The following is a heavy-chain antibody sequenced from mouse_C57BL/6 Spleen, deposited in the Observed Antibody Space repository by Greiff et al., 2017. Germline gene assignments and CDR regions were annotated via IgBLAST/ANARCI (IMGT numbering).Heavy chain of an antibody. D-gene: IGHD1-1*01. CDR2: ISRGSSTI. CDR3: ATGGYDGGSSYGYFDV. CDR1: GFTFSDYG. V-gene: IGHV5-17*01. Sequence: EVHLVESGGGLVKPGGSLKLSCAASGFTFSDYGMHWVRQAPEKGLEWVAYISRGSSTIYYADTVKGRFTISRDNAKNTLFLQMTSLRSEDPAMYYCATGGYDGGSSYGYFDVWGTGTTVTVSS. J-gene: IGHJ1*03.